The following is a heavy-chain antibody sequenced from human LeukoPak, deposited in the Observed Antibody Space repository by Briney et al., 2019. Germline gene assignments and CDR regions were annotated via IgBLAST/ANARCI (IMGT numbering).Heavy chain of an antibody. D-gene: IGHD6-19*01. CDR1: GFTFSSYS. Sequence: GGSLRLSCAASGFTFSSYSMNWVRQAPGKGLEWVSSISSSSSYICYADSVKGRFTISRDNSKNTLYLQINSLRAEDTAVYYCAKDHLPGIVVADRDYWGQGTLVTVSS. J-gene: IGHJ4*02. V-gene: IGHV3-21*04. CDR2: ISSSSSYI. CDR3: AKDHLPGIVVADRDY.